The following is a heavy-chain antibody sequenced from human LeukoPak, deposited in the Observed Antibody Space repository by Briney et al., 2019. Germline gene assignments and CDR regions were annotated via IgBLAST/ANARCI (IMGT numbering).Heavy chain of an antibody. CDR2: IKQDGSEK. CDR1: GFTFSSYW. Sequence: GRSLRLSCAASGFTFSSYWMSWVRQAPGKGLEWVANIKQDGSEKYYVDSVKGRFTISRDNAKNSLYLQMNSLRLEDAAVYFCARAPVTSCRGAYCYPFDYWGQGTQVTVSS. J-gene: IGHJ4*02. CDR3: ARAPVTSCRGAYCYPFDY. D-gene: IGHD2-21*01. V-gene: IGHV3-7*03.